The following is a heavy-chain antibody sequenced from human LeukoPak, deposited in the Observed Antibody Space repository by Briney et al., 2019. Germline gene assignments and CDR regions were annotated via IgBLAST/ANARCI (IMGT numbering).Heavy chain of an antibody. V-gene: IGHV3-73*01. D-gene: IGHD6-19*01. CDR3: TRRTGSGWYWYY. Sequence: PGGSLRLSCAASGFTFSGSAMHWVRQASGKGPEWVGRIRSKANSYATAYAASVKGRFTISRDDSKNTAYLQMNSLKTEDTAIYYCTRRTGSGWYWYYWGQGTLVTVSS. CDR2: IRSKANSYAT. CDR1: GFTFSGSA. J-gene: IGHJ4*02.